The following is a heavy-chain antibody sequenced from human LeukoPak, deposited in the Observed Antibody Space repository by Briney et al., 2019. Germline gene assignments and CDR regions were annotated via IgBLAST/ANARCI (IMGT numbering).Heavy chain of an antibody. CDR3: ARSRSKKLRTGYYYYYMDV. Sequence: SETLSLTCAVYGGSFSGYYWSWIRQPPGKGLEWIGEINHSGSTNYNPSLKSRVTISVDTSKNQFSLKLSSVTAADTAVYYCARSRSKKLRTGYYYYYMDVWGKGTTVTISS. J-gene: IGHJ6*03. D-gene: IGHD4-17*01. CDR1: GGSFSGYY. CDR2: INHSGST. V-gene: IGHV4-34*01.